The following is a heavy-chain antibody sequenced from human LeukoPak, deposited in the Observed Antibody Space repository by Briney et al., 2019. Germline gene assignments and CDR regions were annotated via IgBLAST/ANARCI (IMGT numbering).Heavy chain of an antibody. D-gene: IGHD6-13*01. CDR1: GFTFSSYG. Sequence: GGSLRLSCAASGFTFSSYGMHWVRQAPGKGLEWVAIISDDGSNKYYADSVKGRFTISRDNSKNTLYLQMNSLKTEDTAVYYCAKDLSRGSSWYVFDHWGQGTLVTVSS. V-gene: IGHV3-30*18. J-gene: IGHJ4*02. CDR2: ISDDGSNK. CDR3: AKDLSRGSSWYVFDH.